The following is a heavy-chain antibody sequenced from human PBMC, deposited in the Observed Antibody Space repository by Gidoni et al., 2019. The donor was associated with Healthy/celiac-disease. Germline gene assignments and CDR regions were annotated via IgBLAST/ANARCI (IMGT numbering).Heavy chain of an antibody. J-gene: IGHJ4*02. CDR3: ARHYYDSSGYYLGAEFDY. CDR1: GGSISSSSYY. CDR2: IYYSGST. V-gene: IGHV4-39*01. D-gene: IGHD3-22*01. Sequence: QLQLQESGPGLVKPSETLSLTCTVSGGSISSSSYYWGWIRQPPGKGLEWIGSIYYSGSTYYNPSLKSRVTISVDTSKNQFSLKLSSVTAADTAVYYCARHYYDSSGYYLGAEFDYWGQGTLVTVSS.